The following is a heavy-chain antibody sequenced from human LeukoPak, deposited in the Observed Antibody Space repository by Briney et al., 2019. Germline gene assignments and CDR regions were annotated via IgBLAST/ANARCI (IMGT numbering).Heavy chain of an antibody. CDR1: GYTFLTYG. V-gene: IGHV1-2*06. J-gene: IGHJ4*02. D-gene: IGHD3-3*01. CDR3: ARDRAYDREFDS. CDR2: IIPNSGGT. Sequence: ASVKVSCKASGYTFLTYGISWVRQAPGQGLEWMGRIIPNSGGTKYAQKFQGRVTMTRDTSITTAYMELSRLRSDDTAVYYCARDRAYDREFDSWGQGTLVTVSS.